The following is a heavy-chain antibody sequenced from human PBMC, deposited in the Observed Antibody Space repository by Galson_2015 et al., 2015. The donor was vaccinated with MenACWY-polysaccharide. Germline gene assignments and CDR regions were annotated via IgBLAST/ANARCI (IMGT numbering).Heavy chain of an antibody. J-gene: IGHJ3*02. V-gene: IGHV3-33*01. Sequence: SLRLSCAASGFTFSSYGMHWVRQAPGKGLEWVAVIWYDGSNKYYADSVKGRFTISRDNPKNTLYLQMNSLRAEDTAVYYCARDLAGATYPETAFDIWGQGTMVTVSS. CDR1: GFTFSSYG. D-gene: IGHD1-26*01. CDR3: ARDLAGATYPETAFDI. CDR2: IWYDGSNK.